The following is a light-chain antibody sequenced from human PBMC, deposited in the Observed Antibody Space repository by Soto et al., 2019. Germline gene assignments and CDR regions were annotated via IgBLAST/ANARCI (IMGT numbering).Light chain of an antibody. J-gene: IGLJ1*01. Sequence: QSVLTQPRSVSGCPGQSVTLSCTGTSSDVGGYNYVTWYQQYPGKAPKVMIYDVKTRPSGVPDRFSGSKSGNTASLTISGLQAEHEADYYCCSYAGDYTFVFGTGTKLTVL. CDR1: SSDVGGYNY. CDR3: CSYAGDYTFV. V-gene: IGLV2-11*01. CDR2: DVK.